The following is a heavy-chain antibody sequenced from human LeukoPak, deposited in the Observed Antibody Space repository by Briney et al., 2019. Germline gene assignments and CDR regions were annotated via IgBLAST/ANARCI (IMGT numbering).Heavy chain of an antibody. V-gene: IGHV1-2*02. CDR3: ARDMTGGIWARATSFDH. D-gene: IGHD1-14*01. CDR1: GYTFSTFY. J-gene: IGHJ4*02. CDR2: INPDSGGS. Sequence: ASVKVSCKTSGYTFSTFYMHWVRQAPGQGPEWMGWINPDSGGSEYGQKFQGRVTFTSDTSSTTIYMEVRSLKSDDTAVYYCARDMTGGIWARATSFDHWGQGTLVTVSS.